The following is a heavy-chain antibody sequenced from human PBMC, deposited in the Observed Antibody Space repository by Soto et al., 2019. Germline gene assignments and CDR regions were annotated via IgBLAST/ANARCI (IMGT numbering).Heavy chain of an antibody. CDR1: GFTFSTFE. J-gene: IGHJ5*02. Sequence: GGSLRLSCGASGFTFSTFEMNWVRQAPGKGLEWVSYISGTGTNIFYADSVKGRFTISRDNAKNSLYLQMNSLRVEDTAVYFCARDPGASWFDAWGQGTLVTVSS. V-gene: IGHV3-48*03. CDR3: ARDPGASWFDA. CDR2: ISGTGTNI.